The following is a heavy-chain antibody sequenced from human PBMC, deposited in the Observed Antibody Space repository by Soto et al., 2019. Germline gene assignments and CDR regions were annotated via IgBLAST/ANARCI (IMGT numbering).Heavy chain of an antibody. CDR1: GVTFISSF. J-gene: IGHJ4*02. CDR2: ISYDGSNK. D-gene: IGHD1-1*01. V-gene: IGHV3-30*18. Sequence: VRSLRLPCAASGVTFISSFRHWVLQTPGKGPEWVAIISYDGSNKYYADSVEGRFTISRDNSKNTLFLQMNSLIPEDTAVYFCAKDNPTIAYWGQGTLVTVSS. CDR3: AKDNPTIAY.